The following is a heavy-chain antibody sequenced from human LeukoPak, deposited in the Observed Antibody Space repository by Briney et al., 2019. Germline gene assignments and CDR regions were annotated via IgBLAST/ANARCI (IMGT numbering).Heavy chain of an antibody. V-gene: IGHV5-51*01. CDR2: IYPGDSDT. CDR1: GYIFTSYW. J-gene: IGHJ6*03. D-gene: IGHD4-11*01. Sequence: KYGESLKISCKGSGYIFTSYWIGWVRQMPGKGLEWMGIIYPGDSDTRYSPSFQGQVTISADKSISTAYLQWSSLKASDTAMYYCARQETYSNYDDATIYYYYYMDVWGKGTTVTVSS. CDR3: ARQETYSNYDDATIYYYYYMDV.